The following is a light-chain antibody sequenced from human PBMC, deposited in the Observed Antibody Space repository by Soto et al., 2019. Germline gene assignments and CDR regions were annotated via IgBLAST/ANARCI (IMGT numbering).Light chain of an antibody. CDR1: QAIRDD. CDR2: AAS. Sequence: AIQLTQSPSSLSASVGDRVTITCRASQAIRDDLGWYQQKPGKAPKLLIYAASSLQSGVPSRFSGSGYGTDFTLTITSLQPEDFATYYCLQDYNYFGFGQGTRLEIK. V-gene: IGKV1-6*01. CDR3: LQDYNYFG. J-gene: IGKJ5*01.